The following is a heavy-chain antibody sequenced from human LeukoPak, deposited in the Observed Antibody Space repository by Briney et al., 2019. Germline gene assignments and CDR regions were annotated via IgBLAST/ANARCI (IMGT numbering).Heavy chain of an antibody. CDR1: GFTLSSYA. J-gene: IGHJ4*02. Sequence: GGSLRLSCAASGFTLSSYAMSWVRQAPGKGLEWISGISGSGDNTYYADSVKGRFTISRDNSKNTLYVQVNSLGTEDTAAYYCAKGSYYDSSGSFYFDYWGQGTLVTVSS. CDR3: AKGSYYDSSGSFYFDY. CDR2: ISGSGDNT. D-gene: IGHD3-22*01. V-gene: IGHV3-23*01.